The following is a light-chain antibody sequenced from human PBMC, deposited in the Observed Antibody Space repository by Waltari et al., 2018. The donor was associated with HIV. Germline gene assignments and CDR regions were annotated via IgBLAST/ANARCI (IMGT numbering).Light chain of an antibody. CDR3: SSYTSSSILV. J-gene: IGLJ3*02. CDR2: EVT. V-gene: IGLV2-14*01. CDR1: TSAVGRSHS. Sequence: QSALTQPASVSGSPGQSITIPFPGTTSAVGRSHSVSWYQQHPGKGPKLMIYEVTNRPSGVSNRFSGSKSGNTASLTISGLQTEDEADYYCSSYTSSSILVFGGGTRLTVL.